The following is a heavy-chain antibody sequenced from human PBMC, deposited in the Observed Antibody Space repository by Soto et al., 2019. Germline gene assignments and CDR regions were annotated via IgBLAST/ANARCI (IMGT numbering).Heavy chain of an antibody. CDR1: GGSISSSSYY. CDR2: IYYSGST. V-gene: IGHV4-39*01. D-gene: IGHD1-26*01. Sequence: SETLSLTCTVSGGSISSSSYYWGWIRQPPGKGLEWIGSIYYSGSTYYNPSLKSRVTISVDTSKNQFSLKLSPVTAADTAVYYCARHTSESGSYYRGVHYYFDYWGQGTLVTVSS. CDR3: ARHTSESGSYYRGVHYYFDY. J-gene: IGHJ4*02.